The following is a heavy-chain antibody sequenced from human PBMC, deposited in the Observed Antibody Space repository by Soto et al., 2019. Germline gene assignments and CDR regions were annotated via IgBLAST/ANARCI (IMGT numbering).Heavy chain of an antibody. V-gene: IGHV3-23*01. CDR2: ISGCGGST. J-gene: IGHJ5*02. CDR3: AKDRASSPNNPPNWFDP. D-gene: IGHD6-6*01. Sequence: EVQLLESGGGLVQPGGSLRLSCAASGFTFSSYAMSWVRQAPGKGLEWVSAISGCGGSTYYADSVKGRFTISRDNSKNTLCLQMNSLRAEDTAVYYCAKDRASSPNNPPNWFDPWGQGTLVTVSS. CDR1: GFTFSSYA.